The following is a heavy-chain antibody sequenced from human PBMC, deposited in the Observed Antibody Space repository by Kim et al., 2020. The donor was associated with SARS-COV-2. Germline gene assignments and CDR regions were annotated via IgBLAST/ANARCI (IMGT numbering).Heavy chain of an antibody. CDR1: GFNFSGYE. D-gene: IGHD5-12*01. J-gene: IGHJ4*02. V-gene: IGHV3-48*03. CDR3: ASSRYSGYNSGYYFDY. CDR2: IGSSGTTV. Sequence: GGSLRLSCAASGFNFSGYEMNWVRQAPGKGLEWVSYIGSSGTTVYYADSVKGRFTISRDNAKNSLSLQMNSLRAEDAAVYYCASSRYSGYNSGYYFDYWGQGTLVTVSS.